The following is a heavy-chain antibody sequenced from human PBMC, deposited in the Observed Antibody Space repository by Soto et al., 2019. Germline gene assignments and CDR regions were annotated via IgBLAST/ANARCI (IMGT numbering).Heavy chain of an antibody. CDR3: ARGFGTMVRGVITRSAAYYFDY. CDR2: INHSGST. D-gene: IGHD3-10*01. J-gene: IGHJ4*02. Sequence: SETLSLTCAVYGGSFSGYYWSWIRQPPGKGLEWIGEINHSGSTNYNPSLKSRVTISVDTSKNQFSLKLSSVTAADTAVYYCARGFGTMVRGVITRSAAYYFDYWGQGTLVTVSS. V-gene: IGHV4-34*01. CDR1: GGSFSGYY.